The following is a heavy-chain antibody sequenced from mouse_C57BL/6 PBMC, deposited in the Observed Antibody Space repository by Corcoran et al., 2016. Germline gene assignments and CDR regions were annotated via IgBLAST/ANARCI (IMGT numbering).Heavy chain of an antibody. CDR1: GYTFTSYG. J-gene: IGHJ2*01. V-gene: IGHV1-81*01. CDR3: ARASAYYSNYEYFDY. CDR2: IYPRSGNT. D-gene: IGHD2-5*01. Sequence: QVQLQQSGAELARPGASVKLSCKASGYTFTSYGISWVKQRTGQGLEWIGEIYPRSGNTYYNEKFKGKATLTADKSSSTAYMELRSLTSEDSAVYFCARASAYYSNYEYFDYWGQGTTLTVSS.